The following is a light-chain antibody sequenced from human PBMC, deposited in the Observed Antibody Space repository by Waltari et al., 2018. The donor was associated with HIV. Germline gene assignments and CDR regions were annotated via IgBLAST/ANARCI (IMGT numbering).Light chain of an antibody. V-gene: IGLV2-14*03. J-gene: IGLJ1*01. CDR1: SSDVGYYNY. CDR3: SSYTGSNTLGV. CDR2: DVS. Sequence: QSALTQPASVSGSPGQSITISCTGASSDVGYYNYVSWYQQHPGKVPKRMLYDVSKRPSWFSNRCSGSKSGNTASLTISGLQAEDEADYYCSSYTGSNTLGVFGTGTRVTVL.